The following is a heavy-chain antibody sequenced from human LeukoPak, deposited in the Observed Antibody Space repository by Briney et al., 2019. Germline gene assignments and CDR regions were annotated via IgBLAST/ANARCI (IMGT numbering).Heavy chain of an antibody. J-gene: IGHJ4*02. Sequence: ASVKVSCKASGYTFISYYIHWVRQAPGQGLEWMGWISAYNGNTNYAQKLQGRVTMTTDTSTSTAYMELRSLRSDDTAVYYCARVRGYYDSSGPRDYWGQGTLVTVSS. CDR3: ARVRGYYDSSGPRDY. D-gene: IGHD3-22*01. CDR2: ISAYNGNT. V-gene: IGHV1-18*04. CDR1: GYTFISYY.